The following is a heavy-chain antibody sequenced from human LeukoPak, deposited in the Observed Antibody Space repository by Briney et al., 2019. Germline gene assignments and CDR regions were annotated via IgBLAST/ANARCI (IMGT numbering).Heavy chain of an antibody. CDR3: AARGYDFWSGRGYFDY. D-gene: IGHD3-3*01. CDR2: IYYSGST. CDR1: GGSISSYY. J-gene: IGHJ4*02. Sequence: SETLSLTCTGSGGSISSYYWSWIRQPPGKGLEGIGDIYYSGSTNYNPSLKSRVTISVETYKTQFSLKLSSVTAADTAVYYCAARGYDFWSGRGYFDYWGQGTLVTVSS. V-gene: IGHV4-59*01.